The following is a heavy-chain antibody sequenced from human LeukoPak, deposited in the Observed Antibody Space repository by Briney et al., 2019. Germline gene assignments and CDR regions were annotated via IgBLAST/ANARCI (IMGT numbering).Heavy chain of an antibody. CDR1: GYTFTGYY. Sequence: ASVKVSCKASGYTFTGYYMHWVRQAPGQGLEWMGWINPNSGGTNYAQKFQGRVTMTRDTSISTAYMNLSRLRSDDTAVYYCARGRKYCSGGSCYVPKRNWFDPWGQGTLVTVSS. D-gene: IGHD2-15*01. J-gene: IGHJ5*02. V-gene: IGHV1-2*02. CDR3: ARGRKYCSGGSCYVPKRNWFDP. CDR2: INPNSGGT.